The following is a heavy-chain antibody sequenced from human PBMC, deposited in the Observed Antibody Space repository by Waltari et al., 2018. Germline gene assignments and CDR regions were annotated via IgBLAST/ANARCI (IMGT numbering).Heavy chain of an antibody. J-gene: IGHJ4*02. Sequence: QVQLQESGPGLVKPSETLSLTCTVSGGSISSHYWSWIRQPPGKGLEWIGYIYYSGSTNYNPSLKSRVTISVDTSKNQFSLKLSSVTAADTAVYYCASQIGPGVVLSFDYWGQGTLVTVSS. CDR3: ASQIGPGVVLSFDY. CDR1: GGSISSHY. CDR2: IYYSGST. D-gene: IGHD3-3*01. V-gene: IGHV4-59*11.